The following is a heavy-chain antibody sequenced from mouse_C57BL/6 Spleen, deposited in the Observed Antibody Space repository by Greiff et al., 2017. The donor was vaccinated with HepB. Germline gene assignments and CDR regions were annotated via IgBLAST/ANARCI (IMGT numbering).Heavy chain of an antibody. V-gene: IGHV1-64*01. Sequence: QVQLQQPGAELVKPGASVKLSCKASGYTFTSYWMHWVKQRPGQGLEWIGMIHPNSGSTNYNEKFKSKATLTVDKSSSTAYMQLSSLKSEDSAVYYCAREACYGNYGWFAYWGQGTLVTVSP. D-gene: IGHD2-10*01. CDR3: AREACYGNYGWFAY. CDR1: GYTFTSYW. J-gene: IGHJ3*01. CDR2: IHPNSGST.